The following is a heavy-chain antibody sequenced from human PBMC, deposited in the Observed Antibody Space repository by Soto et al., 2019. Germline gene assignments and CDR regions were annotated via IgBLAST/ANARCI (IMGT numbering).Heavy chain of an antibody. CDR2: IIPILGLA. V-gene: IGHV1-69*02. J-gene: IGHJ4*02. CDR3: ASPMNSSGGSCYFSYFDY. CDR1: GGTFSSYS. D-gene: IGHD2-15*01. Sequence: QVQLVQSGAEVKKPGSSVKVSCKASGGTFSSYSISWVRQAHGQGLEWMGRIIPILGLANYAQKFQGRVTITADKSTSTVYMDLSSLRSEDTAVYYCASPMNSSGGSCYFSYFDYWGQGTLVTVSS.